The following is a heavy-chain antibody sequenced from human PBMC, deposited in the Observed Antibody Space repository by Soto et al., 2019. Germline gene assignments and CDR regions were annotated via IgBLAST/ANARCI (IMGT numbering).Heavy chain of an antibody. CDR2: ISGSGDRT. V-gene: IGHV3-23*04. CDR1: GITISNYP. CDR3: VKDDGGYPSTAPH. D-gene: IGHD3-22*01. J-gene: IGHJ4*02. Sequence: EVQLVESGGGLVQPGGSLRLSCAASGITISNYPMSWVRQAPGKGLDWVSGISGSGDRTYYADSAKGRFTISEDISKNSLSLQLDSLRVEDTAVYFCVKDDGGYPSTAPHWGQGTLVTVSS.